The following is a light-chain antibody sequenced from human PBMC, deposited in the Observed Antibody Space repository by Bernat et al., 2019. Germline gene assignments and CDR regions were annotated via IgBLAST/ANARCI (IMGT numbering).Light chain of an antibody. CDR2: VNADGSH. V-gene: IGLV4-69*01. CDR1: SGHSVYA. J-gene: IGLJ2*01. CDR3: QTWGTGIQV. Sequence: QVALTQSPSASASLGASVKLTCTLSSGHSVYAIAWHQQQPEKGPRFLMKVNADGSHSKGDGIPDRFSGSSYGTERYLSISDLQSDDEADYYCQTWGTGIQVVGGGTKVTVL.